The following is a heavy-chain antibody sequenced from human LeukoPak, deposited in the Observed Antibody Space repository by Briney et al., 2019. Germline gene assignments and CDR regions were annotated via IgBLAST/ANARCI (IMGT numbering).Heavy chain of an antibody. CDR3: AKDLPNWAFDP. Sequence: PGGSLRLSCAASGFTFNSYAMHWVRQAPGKGLEWVAFIRFDGSKKYYADSVKGRFTISRDNSKNTLYLQMNSLGAEDTAVYYCAKDLPNWAFDPWGQGTLVTVSS. CDR1: GFTFNSYA. CDR2: IRFDGSKK. V-gene: IGHV3-30*02. D-gene: IGHD1-1*01. J-gene: IGHJ5*02.